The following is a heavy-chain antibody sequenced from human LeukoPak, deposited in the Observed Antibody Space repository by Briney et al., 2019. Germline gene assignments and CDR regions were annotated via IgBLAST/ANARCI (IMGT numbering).Heavy chain of an antibody. Sequence: GPLRLSCAASGFTFTDYYMSWIRQAPGKGLDWVSVLYVGGNTYYADSVKGRFTISRDNSRNTLFLQMNSLRVEDTAIYYCTGSDTTMVRFGYWGLGTLVTVSS. CDR1: GFTFTDYY. D-gene: IGHD5-18*01. V-gene: IGHV3-53*01. CDR3: TGSDTTMVRFGY. CDR2: LYVGGNT. J-gene: IGHJ4*02.